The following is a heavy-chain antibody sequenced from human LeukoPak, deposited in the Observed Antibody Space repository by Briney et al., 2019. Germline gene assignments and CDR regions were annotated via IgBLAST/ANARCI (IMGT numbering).Heavy chain of an antibody. J-gene: IGHJ6*02. Sequence: GESLKISCKGSGYSFTSDWIGWVRQMPGKGLEWMGIIYPGDSDTRHSPSFQGQVTISADKSISTAYLQWSSLKASDTAMYYCARCAAAGTNYYYGMDVWGQGTTVTVSS. CDR3: ARCAAAGTNYYYGMDV. CDR2: IYPGDSDT. V-gene: IGHV5-51*01. D-gene: IGHD6-13*01. CDR1: GYSFTSDW.